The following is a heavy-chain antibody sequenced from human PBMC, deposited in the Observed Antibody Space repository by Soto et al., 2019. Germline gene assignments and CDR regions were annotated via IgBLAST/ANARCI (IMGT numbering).Heavy chain of an antibody. J-gene: IGHJ4*02. CDR2: IWYDGSNK. CDR3: ARGGLLWFGELSDY. Sequence: PGGSLRLSCAASGFTFSSYGMHWVRQAPGKGLEWVAVIWYDGSNKYYADSVKGRFTISRDNSKNTLYLQMNSLRAEDTAVYYCARGGLLWFGELSDYWGQGTLVTVSS. CDR1: GFTFSSYG. V-gene: IGHV3-33*01. D-gene: IGHD3-10*01.